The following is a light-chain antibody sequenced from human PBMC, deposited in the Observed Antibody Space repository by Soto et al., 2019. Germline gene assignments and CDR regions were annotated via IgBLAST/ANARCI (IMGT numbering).Light chain of an antibody. Sequence: DIPLTQPPSFPSASVGDRVTITCRASQAISNYLNWYQQKPGKAPKLLIFAASSLQSGVPSRFSGSRSGPDFTLTISNLQPEDFATYDCQQDNSFPITVGQGKRREIK. CDR2: AAS. J-gene: IGKJ5*01. V-gene: IGKV1-39*01. CDR1: QAISNY. CDR3: QQDNSFPIT.